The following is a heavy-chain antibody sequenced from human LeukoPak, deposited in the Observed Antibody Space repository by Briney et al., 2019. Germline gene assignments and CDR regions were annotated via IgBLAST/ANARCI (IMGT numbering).Heavy chain of an antibody. V-gene: IGHV3-21*04. CDR1: GFTFSSYS. D-gene: IGHD3-22*01. J-gene: IGHJ1*01. CDR3: AKRDFYDSSGYASLFQH. CDR2: ISSSSSYI. Sequence: GGSLRLSCAASGFTFSSYSMNWVRQAPGKGLEWVSSISSSSSYIYYADSVKGRFTISRDNAKNSLYLQMNSLRAEDTAVYYCAKRDFYDSSGYASLFQHWGQGTLVTVSS.